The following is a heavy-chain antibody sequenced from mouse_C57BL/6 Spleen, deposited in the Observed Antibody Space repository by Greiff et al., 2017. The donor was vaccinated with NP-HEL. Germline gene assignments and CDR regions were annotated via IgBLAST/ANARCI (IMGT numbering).Heavy chain of an antibody. CDR2: IDPETGGT. CDR3: TRFGYDAYYAMDY. CDR1: GYTFTDYE. V-gene: IGHV1-15*01. Sequence: QLQQSGAELVRPGASVTLSCKASGYTFTDYEMHWVKQTPVHGLEWIGAIDPETGGTAYYQKFKGKAILTADKSSSTAYMELRSLTSEDSAVYYCTRFGYDAYYAMDYWGQGTSVTVSS. J-gene: IGHJ4*01. D-gene: IGHD2-2*01.